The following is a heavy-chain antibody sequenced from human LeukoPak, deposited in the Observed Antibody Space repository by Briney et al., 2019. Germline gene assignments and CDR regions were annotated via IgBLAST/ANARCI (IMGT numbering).Heavy chain of an antibody. V-gene: IGHV1-46*01. J-gene: IGHJ4*02. CDR2: INPSGGST. CDR1: GYTFTSYY. Sequence: ASVKVSCKASGYTFTSYYMHWVRQAPGQGLEWMGIINPSGGSTSYAQKFQGRVTLTRDTSTSKVYMELSRLRSEDTGVYYCAREAGSGSYHPPLGYWGQGTLVTVSS. D-gene: IGHD1-26*01. CDR3: AREAGSGSYHPPLGY.